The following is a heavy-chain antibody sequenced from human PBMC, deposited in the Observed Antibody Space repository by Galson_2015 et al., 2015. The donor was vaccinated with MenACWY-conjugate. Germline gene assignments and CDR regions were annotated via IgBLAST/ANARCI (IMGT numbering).Heavy chain of an antibody. V-gene: IGHV2-26*01. D-gene: IGHD2-21*02. Sequence: VKPTQTLTLTCSVSGFSLTTAGMVLSWIRQPPGKALEWLAHISSNDRKSYNTSLQSRLTISKDTSKSQVVLSMTNMDPVDTGTYYCARLTRAGDRGDWGQGTLVTVSS. CDR2: ISSNDRK. CDR1: GFSLTTAGMV. CDR3: ARLTRAGDRGD. J-gene: IGHJ4*02.